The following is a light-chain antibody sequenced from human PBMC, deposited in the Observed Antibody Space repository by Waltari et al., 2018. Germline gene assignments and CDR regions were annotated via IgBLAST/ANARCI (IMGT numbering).Light chain of an antibody. CDR1: QSFSRA. J-gene: IGKJ1*01. Sequence: EIVLTQSSGHLSLSPGERATLPCRASQSFSRALAWYQQKPGQAPRLLIYDASTRAVGIPDRFSGGGSGTDFSLTISRLEPEDFAVYYCQHYVRLPVTFGQGTTVEIK. CDR2: DAS. V-gene: IGKV3-20*01. CDR3: QHYVRLPVT.